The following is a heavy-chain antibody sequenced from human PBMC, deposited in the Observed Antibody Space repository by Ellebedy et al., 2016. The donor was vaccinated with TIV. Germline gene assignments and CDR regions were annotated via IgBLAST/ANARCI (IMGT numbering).Heavy chain of an antibody. CDR2: IYYSGST. D-gene: IGHD5-18*01. J-gene: IGHJ5*02. CDR3: AREGGYSYRLWFDP. Sequence: SETLSLTXAVYGGSFSSYYWSWIRQPPGKGLGWIGYIYYSGSTNYNPSLKSRVTISVDTSKNQFSLKLSSVTAADTAVYYCAREGGYSYRLWFDPWGQGTLVTVSS. V-gene: IGHV4-59*01. CDR1: GGSFSSYY.